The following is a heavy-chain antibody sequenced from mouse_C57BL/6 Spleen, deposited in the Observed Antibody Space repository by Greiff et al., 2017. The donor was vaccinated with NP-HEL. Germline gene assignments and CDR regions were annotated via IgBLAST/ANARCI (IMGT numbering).Heavy chain of an antibody. J-gene: IGHJ2*01. Sequence: QVQLQQSGAELARPGASVKLSCKASGYTFTSYGISWVKQRTGQGLEWIGEIYPRSGNTYYNEKFKGKATLTADQSSSTAYMELRSLTSEDAAVYVCAREAATTVVATFDYWGKGTTLTVSS. V-gene: IGHV1-81*01. CDR2: IYPRSGNT. D-gene: IGHD1-1*01. CDR3: AREAATTVVATFDY. CDR1: GYTFTSYG.